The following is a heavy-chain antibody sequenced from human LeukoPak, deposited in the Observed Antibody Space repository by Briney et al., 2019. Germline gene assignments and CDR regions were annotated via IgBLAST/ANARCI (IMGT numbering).Heavy chain of an antibody. CDR2: VYYSGST. V-gene: IGHV4-59*02. CDR3: AREANSPTARYWYFDL. D-gene: IGHD2-21*01. CDR1: GGSVSSYY. Sequence: SETLSLTCTVSGGSVSSYYWSWIRQSPGKGLEWIGYVYYSGSTNYNPALKSRVTISLDTSENQFSLKLSSVTAADTAVYYCAREANSPTARYWYFDLWGRGTQVTVSS. J-gene: IGHJ2*01.